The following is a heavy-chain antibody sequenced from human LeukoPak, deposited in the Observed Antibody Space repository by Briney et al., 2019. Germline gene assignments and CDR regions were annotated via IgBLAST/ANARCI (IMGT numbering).Heavy chain of an antibody. J-gene: IGHJ4*02. CDR1: GGSISSYY. Sequence: PSETLSLTCTVSGGSISSYYWSWIRQPPGKGLEWIGYISYGGATSYNPSPKRRVTISVDSPKNRFSLRLSSLTAADTALYYCARHGGTLDYFDYWGPGSLVTVSS. CDR2: ISYGGAT. CDR3: ARHGGTLDYFDY. D-gene: IGHD1-26*01. V-gene: IGHV4-59*08.